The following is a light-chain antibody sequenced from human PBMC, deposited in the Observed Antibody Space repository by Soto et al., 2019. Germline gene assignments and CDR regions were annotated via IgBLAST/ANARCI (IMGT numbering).Light chain of an antibody. CDR1: SSDVGGYRY. V-gene: IGLV2-14*01. J-gene: IGLJ1*01. Sequence: QSALTQPASVSGSPGQSITISCTGTSSDVGGYRYVSWYQQHPGKAPKLMIYDVSNRPSGVSNRFSGSKSGNTASLTISGLQAEDEADDYCSSYTSSSTLGVFGTGTKLTVL. CDR2: DVS. CDR3: SSYTSSSTLGV.